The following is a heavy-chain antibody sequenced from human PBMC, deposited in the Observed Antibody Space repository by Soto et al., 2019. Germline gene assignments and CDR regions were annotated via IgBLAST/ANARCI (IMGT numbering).Heavy chain of an antibody. D-gene: IGHD5-12*01. V-gene: IGHV3-30*18. CDR3: AKGSQRWLQFPDFDY. J-gene: IGHJ4*02. CDR1: GFRFSSYG. CDR2: ISYDGNNK. Sequence: GGSLRLSCAASGFRFSSYGMHWVRQSPGKGLEWVAVISYDGNNKNYADSVKGRFTISRDNSKNTLYLQMNSLRVEDTAVYYCAKGSQRWLQFPDFDYWGQGTLVTVSS.